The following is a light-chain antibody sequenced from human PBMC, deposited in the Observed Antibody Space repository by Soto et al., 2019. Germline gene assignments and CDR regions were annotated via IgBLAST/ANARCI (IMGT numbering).Light chain of an antibody. Sequence: QSVLTQPPSVSGAPGQTITISCTGSSSNIGADYDVHWYQQLPGIAPKLVIYANTNRPSGVPDRFSGSRSGTSASLAITGLQADDEADYFCCSYAGPYSYVFGTGTKVTVL. CDR3: CSYAGPYSYV. CDR2: ANT. J-gene: IGLJ1*01. CDR1: SSNIGADYD. V-gene: IGLV1-40*01.